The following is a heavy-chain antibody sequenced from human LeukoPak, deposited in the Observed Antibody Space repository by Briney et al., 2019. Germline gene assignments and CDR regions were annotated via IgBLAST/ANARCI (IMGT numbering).Heavy chain of an antibody. CDR2: ISSSGSTI. Sequence: GSLRLSCAASGFTFSDYYMSWIRQAPGKGLEWVSYISSSGSTIYYADSVKGRFTISRDNAKNSLYLQMNSLRAEDTAVYYCARDPLIFSYYFDYWGQGTLVTVSS. CDR3: ARDPLIFSYYFDY. J-gene: IGHJ4*02. CDR1: GFTFSDYY. V-gene: IGHV3-11*04. D-gene: IGHD2/OR15-2a*01.